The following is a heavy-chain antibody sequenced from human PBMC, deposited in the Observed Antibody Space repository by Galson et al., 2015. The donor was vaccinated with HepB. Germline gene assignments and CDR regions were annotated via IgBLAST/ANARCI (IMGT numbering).Heavy chain of an antibody. CDR2: ISFDGSYK. D-gene: IGHD2-2*01. J-gene: IGHJ4*02. CDR1: GFTFSSYG. Sequence: SLRLSCAASGFTFSSYGMLWVRQAPGKGLEWVAVISFDGSYKSYADSVKGRFTISRDNSKNTLYLQMNSLRPEDTAVYYCAKSGTTPEGDIVRVPAAPDVWGQGTLVTVSS. CDR3: AKSGTTPEGDIVRVPAAPDV. V-gene: IGHV3-30*18.